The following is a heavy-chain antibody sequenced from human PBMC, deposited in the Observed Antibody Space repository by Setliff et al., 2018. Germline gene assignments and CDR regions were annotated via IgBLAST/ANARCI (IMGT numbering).Heavy chain of an antibody. Sequence: ASVKVSCKASGYTFTDHYLYWVRQAPGQGLECMGRINPNNGGTNYAQKFQGGVTLTRDTSITTVYMELSTLTSDDTAVYYCVREGLSFGPGCCPNWLDPWGQGTLVTVS. D-gene: IGHD3-3*01. CDR1: GYTFTDHY. J-gene: IGHJ5*02. CDR3: VREGLSFGPGCCPNWLDP. CDR2: INPNNGGT. V-gene: IGHV1-2*06.